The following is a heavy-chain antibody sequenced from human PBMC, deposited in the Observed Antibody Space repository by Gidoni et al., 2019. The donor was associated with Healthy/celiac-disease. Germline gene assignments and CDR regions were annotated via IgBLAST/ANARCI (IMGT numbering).Heavy chain of an antibody. V-gene: IGHV4-34*01. CDR2: INHSGST. CDR1: GGSFSGYY. D-gene: IGHD6-13*01. CDR3: ARFVRSSWFYDAFDI. Sequence: QVQLQQWGAGLLKPSETLSLTCAVYGGSFSGYYWSWIRQHPGKGLEWIGEINHSGSTNYNPSLKSRVTISVDTSKNQFSLKLSSVTAADTAVYYCARFVRSSWFYDAFDIWGQGTMVTVSS. J-gene: IGHJ3*02.